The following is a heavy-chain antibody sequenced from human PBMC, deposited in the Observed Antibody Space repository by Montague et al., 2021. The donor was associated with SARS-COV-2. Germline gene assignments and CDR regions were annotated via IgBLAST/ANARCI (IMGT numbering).Heavy chain of an antibody. J-gene: IGHJ4*02. Sequence: SETLSLTCTVSGASISSSENSWGWIRQSPGKGLEWFGSIFYSGTTYFNPSLRSRIAISVDTSKNQFSLKVTSVTAADTAVYYCARHVTFGGVVVALDYWGQGPLVSGSA. CDR1: GASISSSENS. V-gene: IGHV4-39*01. D-gene: IGHD3-16*02. CDR2: IFYSGTT. CDR3: ARHVTFGGVVVALDY.